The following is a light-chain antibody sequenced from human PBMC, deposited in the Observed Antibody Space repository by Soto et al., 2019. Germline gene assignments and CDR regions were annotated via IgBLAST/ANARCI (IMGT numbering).Light chain of an antibody. V-gene: IGKV3-20*01. CDR3: QHYGSSLFT. CDR1: QSVSSNS. J-gene: IGKJ3*01. Sequence: EIVLTQSPGTLSLSPGERATLSCWASQSVSSNSLAWYQQKPGQAPRLLIYGASTRATGIPDCFSGGGSGTDLTLTISRLAPEDFAVYYCQHYGSSLFTFGPGNKVDIK. CDR2: GAS.